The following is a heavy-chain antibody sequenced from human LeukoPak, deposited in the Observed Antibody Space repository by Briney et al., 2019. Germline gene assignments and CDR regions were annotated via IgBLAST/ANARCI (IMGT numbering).Heavy chain of an antibody. CDR2: IYYSGST. CDR1: GGSTSSSSYY. D-gene: IGHD2-15*01. Sequence: SETLSLTCTVSGGSTSSSSYYWGWIRQPPGKGLEWIGSIYYSGSTYYNPSLKSRVTISVDTSKNQFSLKLSSVTAADTAVYYCARQGSRNFDYWGQGTLVTVSS. V-gene: IGHV4-39*01. CDR3: ARQGSRNFDY. J-gene: IGHJ4*02.